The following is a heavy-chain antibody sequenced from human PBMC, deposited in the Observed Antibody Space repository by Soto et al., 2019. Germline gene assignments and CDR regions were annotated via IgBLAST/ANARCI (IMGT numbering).Heavy chain of an antibody. CDR1: GGSFSGYY. J-gene: IGHJ4*02. V-gene: IGHV4-34*01. Sequence: SETLSLTCAVYGGSFSGYYWSWIRQPPGKGLEWIGEINHSGSTNYNPSLKIRVTISVDTSKNQFSLKRSSVTAADTAVYYCARVDILTGYFDYWGQGTLVTVSS. CDR2: INHSGST. D-gene: IGHD3-9*01. CDR3: ARVDILTGYFDY.